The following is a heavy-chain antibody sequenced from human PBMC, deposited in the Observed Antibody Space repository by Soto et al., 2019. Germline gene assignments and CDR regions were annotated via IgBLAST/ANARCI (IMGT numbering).Heavy chain of an antibody. CDR3: XXXXXXGSYFVFEH. V-gene: IGHV4-31*11. Sequence: QVQLQESGPGVVKPSQTLSLTCAVSGVSIDSGLYYWTWIRQHPGRGLQWIGDIYSRGNTYYNPSLNSRISIAADTSKXXXXXXXXXXXXXXXXXXXXXXXXXGSYFVFEHWGQGALVSVSS. CDR2: IYSRGNT. D-gene: IGHD3-10*01. J-gene: IGHJ4*02. CDR1: GVSIDSGLYY.